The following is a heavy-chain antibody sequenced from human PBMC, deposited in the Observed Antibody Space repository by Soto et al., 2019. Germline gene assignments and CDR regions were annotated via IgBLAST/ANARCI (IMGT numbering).Heavy chain of an antibody. V-gene: IGHV1-69*01. CDR1: GGTFSSYA. Sequence: QVQLVQSGAEVKKPGSSVKVSCKASGGTFSSYAISWVRQAPGQGLEWMGGIIPIFGTANYAQKFQGRVTITAEESTSTAYMELSSLRSEDTAVYYCARASDAYDSSGFYYYGMDVWGQGTTVTVSS. J-gene: IGHJ6*02. D-gene: IGHD3-22*01. CDR2: IIPIFGTA. CDR3: ARASDAYDSSGFYYYGMDV.